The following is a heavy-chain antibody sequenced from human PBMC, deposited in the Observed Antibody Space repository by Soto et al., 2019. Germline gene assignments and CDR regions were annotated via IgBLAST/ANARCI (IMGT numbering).Heavy chain of an antibody. CDR2: ISTYNGIT. CDR3: VRGDTYYSEWYFQY. Sequence: QIQLVQSGAEVKKPGASVKVSCKTSGFTFKGYYIYWVRQAPGQGLELMGWISTYNGITQYTESLQDRVTMTIETSASTGHLELRSLTSEDTGVYFWVRGDTYYSEWYFQYWGQGTLVIVSS. V-gene: IGHV1-18*01. CDR1: GFTFKGYY. J-gene: IGHJ4*02. D-gene: IGHD2-21*01.